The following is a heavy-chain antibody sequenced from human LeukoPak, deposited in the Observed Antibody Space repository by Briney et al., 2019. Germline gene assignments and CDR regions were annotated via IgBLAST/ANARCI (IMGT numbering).Heavy chain of an antibody. CDR3: ARGGSYCSGGSCPNWFDP. CDR1: GYTFTSYA. V-gene: IGHV1-3*03. D-gene: IGHD2-15*01. J-gene: IGHJ5*02. Sequence: GASVKVSCKASGYTFTSYAMHWVRQAPGQRLEWMGWINAGNGNTKYLQEFQGRVTITRDTSASTAYMELSSLRSEDMAVYYCARGGSYCSGGSCPNWFDPWGQGTLVTVSS. CDR2: INAGNGNT.